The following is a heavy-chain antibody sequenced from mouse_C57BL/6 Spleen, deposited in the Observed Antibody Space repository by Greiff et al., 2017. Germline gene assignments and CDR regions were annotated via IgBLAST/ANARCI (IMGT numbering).Heavy chain of an antibody. CDR3: ARRYYGSSGYFDV. D-gene: IGHD1-1*01. J-gene: IGHJ1*03. CDR1: GYTFTSYW. CDR2: IDPSDSYT. Sequence: VQLQQPGAELVKPGASVKLSCKASGYTFTSYWMQWVKQRPGQGLEWIGEIDPSDSYTNYTQKFKGKATLTLDTSSSTAYMQLSSRTSEDSAVYYCARRYYGSSGYFDVWGTGTTVTVSS. V-gene: IGHV1-50*01.